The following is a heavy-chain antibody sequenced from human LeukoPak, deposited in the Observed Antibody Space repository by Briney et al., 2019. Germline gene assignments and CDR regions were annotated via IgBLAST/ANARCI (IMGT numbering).Heavy chain of an antibody. CDR3: VTSPSVVVTSVNY. D-gene: IGHD2-21*02. J-gene: IGHJ4*01. CDR1: GFTFSNYW. CDR2: INTDGSTT. V-gene: IGHV3-74*01. Sequence: PGGSLRLSCVASGFTFSNYWEHWVRQDPLKGLVWVSRINTDGSTTTYRDSVRGRFTISRDNAKNTLYLQMNSLRVEDTAVYYCVTSPSVVVTSVNYWGQGTLVTVSS.